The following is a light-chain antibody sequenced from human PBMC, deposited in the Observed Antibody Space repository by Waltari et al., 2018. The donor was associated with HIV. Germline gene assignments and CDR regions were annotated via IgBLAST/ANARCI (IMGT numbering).Light chain of an antibody. CDR1: SSNIGAGYD. CDR2: GNG. J-gene: IGLJ1*01. V-gene: IGLV1-40*01. CDR3: QSYDRSLSGSYV. Sequence: QSVLTQPPSVSGAPGQRVTISCTGSSSNIGAGYDVHWYQQLPGTSPKLLISGNGNRPSVVPARFSVSKSGTSASLAITGLQAEDEADYYCQSYDRSLSGSYVFGTGTRVTVL.